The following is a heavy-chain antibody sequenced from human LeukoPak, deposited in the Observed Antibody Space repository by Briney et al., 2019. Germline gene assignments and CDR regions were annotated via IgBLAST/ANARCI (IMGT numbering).Heavy chain of an antibody. CDR1: GYTFTSNG. CDR2: ISAYNGNT. J-gene: IGHJ4*02. Sequence: ASVKVSCKASGYTFTSNGISWVRQAPGQGLEWMGWISAYNGNTHCAQNLQGRVTLTTDTSTSTAYMELRSLTSDDTAVYYCARVRDIRVLFYFDSWGQGTLVTVSS. CDR3: ARVRDIRVLFYFDS. V-gene: IGHV1-18*04. D-gene: IGHD5-12*01.